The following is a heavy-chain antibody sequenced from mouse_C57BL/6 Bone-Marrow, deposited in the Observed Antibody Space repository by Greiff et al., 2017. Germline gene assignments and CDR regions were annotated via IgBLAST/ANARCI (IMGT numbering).Heavy chain of an antibody. Sequence: QVQLQQPGAELVKPGASVKLSCKASGYTFTSYWMHWVKQRPGQGLEWIGMIHPNSGSTNYNEKFKSKATLTVDKSSSTAYMQLSSLTSEDSAVYYCARTPFTTVKVDYWGQGTSVTVSS. V-gene: IGHV1-64*01. J-gene: IGHJ4*01. CDR2: IHPNSGST. D-gene: IGHD1-1*01. CDR1: GYTFTSYW. CDR3: ARTPFTTVKVDY.